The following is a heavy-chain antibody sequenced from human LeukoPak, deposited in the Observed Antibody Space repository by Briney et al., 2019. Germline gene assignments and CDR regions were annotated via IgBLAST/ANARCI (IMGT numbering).Heavy chain of an antibody. CDR2: IYYSGST. CDR1: GGSITNYC. CDR3: ARGVPYGPSYEFFDY. Sequence: SETLSLTCTVSGGSITNYCWCWIRQPPGKGLECIGYIYYSGSTNYNPSLKSRVTISLHTSKNQFSLKLNSVTAADTAVYYCARGVPYGPSYEFFDYWGQGTLVTVSS. D-gene: IGHD3-10*01. V-gene: IGHV4-59*01. J-gene: IGHJ4*02.